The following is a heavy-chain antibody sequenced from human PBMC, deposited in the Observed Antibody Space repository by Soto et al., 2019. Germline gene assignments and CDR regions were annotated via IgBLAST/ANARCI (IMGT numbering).Heavy chain of an antibody. CDR2: INAGNGNT. J-gene: IGHJ4*02. V-gene: IGHV1-3*05. CDR3: ARSIVVVTALHY. Sequence: QVQLVQSGAEEKKPGASVKVSCKASGYTFTSYAMHWVRQAPGQRLEWMGWINAGNGNTKYSQKFQGRGTITRDTSASTAHMELSRMRSEDTAVDYCARSIVVVTALHYRGQGTLVNVSS. D-gene: IGHD2-21*02. CDR1: GYTFTSYA.